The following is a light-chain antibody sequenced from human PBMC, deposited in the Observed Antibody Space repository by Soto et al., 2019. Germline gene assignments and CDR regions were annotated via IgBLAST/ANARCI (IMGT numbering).Light chain of an antibody. J-gene: IGLJ3*02. CDR1: SFNIGNNY. CDR2: DNN. V-gene: IGLV1-51*01. CDR3: GTWDSSLSAWV. Sequence: QSALTQPPSVSAAPGQKVTISCSGSSFNIGNNYVSWYQQLPGTAPKFLIFDNNRRPSGIPDRFSGSKSGTSATLGITALQTGDEADYYCGTWDSSLSAWVFGGGTKLTVL.